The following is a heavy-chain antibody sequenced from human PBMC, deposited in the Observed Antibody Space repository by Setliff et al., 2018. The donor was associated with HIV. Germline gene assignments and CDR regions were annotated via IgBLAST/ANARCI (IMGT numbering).Heavy chain of an antibody. CDR3: AREYYYGSGSSFDP. CDR1: GGSFSGYY. CDR2: IDHSGST. J-gene: IGHJ5*02. Sequence: SETLSLTCAVYGGSFSGYYWSWIRQPPGKGLEWIGEIDHSGSTNYNPSLRSRVIMSMDTSKNQFSLKLSSVTAADTAVYYCAREYYYGSGSSFDPWGQGTLVTVSS. D-gene: IGHD3-10*01. V-gene: IGHV4-34*01.